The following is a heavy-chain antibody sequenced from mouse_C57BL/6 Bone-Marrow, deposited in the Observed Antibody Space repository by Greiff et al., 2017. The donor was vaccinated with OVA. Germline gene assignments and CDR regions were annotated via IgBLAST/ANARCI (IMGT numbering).Heavy chain of an antibody. V-gene: IGHV2-4*01. J-gene: IGHJ2*01. CDR2: IWSGGST. Sequence: QVQLKQSGPGLVQPSQSLSITCTVSGFSLTSYGVHWVRQPPGKGLEWLGVIWSGGSTDYNAAFISRLSISKDNSKSQVFFKMNSLQADDTAIYYCAKNERMGLPYYFDYWGQGTTLTVSS. D-gene: IGHD2-4*01. CDR3: AKNERMGLPYYFDY. CDR1: GFSLTSYG.